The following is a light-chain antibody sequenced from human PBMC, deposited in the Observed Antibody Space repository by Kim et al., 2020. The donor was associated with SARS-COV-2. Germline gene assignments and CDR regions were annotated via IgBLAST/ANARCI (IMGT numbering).Light chain of an antibody. V-gene: IGLV2-14*03. CDR1: SSDVVGYNY. Sequence: GQSSPTACTGTSSDVVGYNYVTWYQQHPGKAPKLMIYDVSNRPSGASNRFSGSKSGNTASLTISGLQAEDEADYYCSSYTSSNTLVFGGGTQLTVL. J-gene: IGLJ3*02. CDR2: DVS. CDR3: SSYTSSNTLV.